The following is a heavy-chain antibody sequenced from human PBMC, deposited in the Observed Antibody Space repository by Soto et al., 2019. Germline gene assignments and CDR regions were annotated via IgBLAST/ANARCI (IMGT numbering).Heavy chain of an antibody. D-gene: IGHD3-22*01. CDR2: IRSKAYGGTT. CDR1: GFTLGDYA. Sequence: GGSLRLSCTASGFTLGDYAMSWVRQAPGKGLEWVGFIRSKAYGGTTEYAASVKGRFTISRDDSKSIAYLQMNSLKTEDTAVYYCTRDDSSGYWAFDYWGQGTLVTVSS. J-gene: IGHJ4*02. CDR3: TRDDSSGYWAFDY. V-gene: IGHV3-49*04.